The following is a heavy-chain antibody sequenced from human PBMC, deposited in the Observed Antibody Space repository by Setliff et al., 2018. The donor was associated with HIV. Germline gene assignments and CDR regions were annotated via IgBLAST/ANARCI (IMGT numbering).Heavy chain of an antibody. CDR2: VHYTGNT. CDR3: AREGDGIDF. J-gene: IGHJ4*02. CDR1: GGSISSSNW. V-gene: IGHV4-4*02. D-gene: IGHD2-21*02. Sequence: SETLSLTCAVSGGSISSSNWWSWVRQPPGKGLEWIGTVHYTGNTYHNPSLKSRVTISVEVSKNQISLKLTAVTAADSAVYYCAREGDGIDFWGQGTLVTVSS.